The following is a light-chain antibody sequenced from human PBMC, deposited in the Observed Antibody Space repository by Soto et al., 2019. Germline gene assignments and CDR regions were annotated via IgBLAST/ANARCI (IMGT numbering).Light chain of an antibody. CDR2: WAS. CDR3: QQYYNSPLT. J-gene: IGKJ1*01. CDR1: RSILYSSNNKNN. V-gene: IGKV4-1*01. Sequence: DIVMTQSPDSLAVSLGERATINCKSSRSILYSSNNKNNLAWYQQKPGQPPKLLIYWASTRESGVPDRFSGSGSGTDFTLTISALQAEDVVVYYCQQYYNSPLTFGQGTKVDIK.